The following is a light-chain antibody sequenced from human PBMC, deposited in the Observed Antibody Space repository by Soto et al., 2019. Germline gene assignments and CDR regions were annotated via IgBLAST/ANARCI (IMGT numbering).Light chain of an antibody. CDR3: QQYSYWPRT. V-gene: IGKV3-15*01. CDR2: GAS. J-gene: IGKJ1*01. CDR1: QSVSTN. Sequence: EIVMTQSPATLSVSPGEGATVSCRASQSVSTNLAWYQQKPGQAPRLLIHGASIRATGIPARFSGSGTGTEFTLTISSLQSEDFAVYYCQQYSYWPRTFGQGTKVEI.